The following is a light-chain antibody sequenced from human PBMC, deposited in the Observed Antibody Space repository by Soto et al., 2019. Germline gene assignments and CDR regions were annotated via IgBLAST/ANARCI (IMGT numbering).Light chain of an antibody. Sequence: EIVLTQSPATLSLSPGERATLSCRASQSVSSYFDWYQQKPGQAPRLLIYDSSNRAAGSPARFSGSGSGTDFTLTISSLEPEDFAVYYCQQRSNWPRTFGQGTKVEIK. J-gene: IGKJ1*01. CDR3: QQRSNWPRT. CDR2: DSS. CDR1: QSVSSY. V-gene: IGKV3-11*01.